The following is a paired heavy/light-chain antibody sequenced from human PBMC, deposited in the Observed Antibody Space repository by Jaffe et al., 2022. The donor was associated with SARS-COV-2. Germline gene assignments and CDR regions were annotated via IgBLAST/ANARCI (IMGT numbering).Heavy chain of an antibody. Sequence: EVQLVESGGGLVKPGGSLRLSCAASGFTFSSYRMNWVRQAPGKGLEWVSSISSSSDSIFYADSVKGRFTISRDNAKNSLYVQMNSLRAEDTAVYYCARNIRRLVGAIFSDAFDIWGQGTMLTVSS. CDR3: ARNIRRLVGAIFSDAFDI. D-gene: IGHD1-26*01. CDR2: ISSSSDSI. V-gene: IGHV3-21*01. CDR1: GFTFSSYR. J-gene: IGHJ3*02.
Light chain of an antibody. CDR3: QQSYSTPQYT. CDR2: AAS. Sequence: DIQMTQSPSSLSASVGDRVTITCRASQTINSYLNWYQHKPGKAPKLLIYAASSLQSGVPSRFSGSGSGTDFTLTISSLQPEDFATYYCQQSYSTPQYTFGQGTKLEIK. J-gene: IGKJ2*01. CDR1: QTINSY. V-gene: IGKV1-39*01.